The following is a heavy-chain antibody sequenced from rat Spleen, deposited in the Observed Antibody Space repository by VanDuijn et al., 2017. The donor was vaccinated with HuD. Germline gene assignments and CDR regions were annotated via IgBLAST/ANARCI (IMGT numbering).Heavy chain of an antibody. CDR3: ARHELPGYNPFAY. D-gene: IGHD1-4*01. J-gene: IGHJ3*01. V-gene: IGHV3-1*01. CDR2: INYSGST. Sequence: EVQLQESGPGLVKPSQSLSLTCSVTGFSITTHYWDWVRKFPGNKMEWLGYINYSGSTNYNPSLKSRISITRDTSKNQFFLQVNSVTTEDTATYYCARHELPGYNPFAYWGQGTLVTVSS. CDR1: GFSITTHY.